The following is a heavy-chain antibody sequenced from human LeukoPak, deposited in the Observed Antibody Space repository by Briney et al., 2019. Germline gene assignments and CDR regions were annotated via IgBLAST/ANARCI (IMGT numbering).Heavy chain of an antibody. V-gene: IGHV4-39*01. Sequence: PSETLSLTCSVSGGSVATSSYYWGWIRQPPGKGLEWIGSIYYSGSTYYSPSLKSRVTISVDTSKNHFSLTLTSVTAADTAVYYCARLTSLRASIHDFDYWGQGTLVTVSS. CDR3: ARLTSLRASIHDFDY. CDR1: GGSVATSSYY. J-gene: IGHJ4*02. D-gene: IGHD1-26*01. CDR2: IYYSGST.